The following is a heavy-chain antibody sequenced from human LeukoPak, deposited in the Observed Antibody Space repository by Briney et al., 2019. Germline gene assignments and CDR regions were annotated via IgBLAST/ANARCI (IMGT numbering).Heavy chain of an antibody. CDR3: ARKGRIAARPFGY. V-gene: IGHV1-2*02. D-gene: IGHD6-6*01. CDR2: INPNSGGT. J-gene: IGHJ4*02. CDR1: GYTFTDYY. Sequence: GASVKVSCKASGYTFTDYYMHWVRQAPGQGREGMGWINPNSGGTNYAQKFQGRVTMTRDTSISTAYLELSRLRSDDTAVYYCARKGRIAARPFGYWGQGTLVTVSS.